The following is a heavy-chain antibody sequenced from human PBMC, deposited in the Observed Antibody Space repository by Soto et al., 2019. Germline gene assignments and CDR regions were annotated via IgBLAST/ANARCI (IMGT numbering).Heavy chain of an antibody. Sequence: QALSLTSVISGDSVSSNSAAWNWIRHSPSRGLEWLGRTYYRSKWYNDYAVSVKSRITINPDTSKNQFSLQLNSVTPEDTAVYYCARDSGNDFDYWGQGTLVAGSS. D-gene: IGHD2-15*01. CDR2: TYYRSKWYN. J-gene: IGHJ4*02. CDR1: GDSVSSNSAA. V-gene: IGHV6-1*01. CDR3: ARDSGNDFDY.